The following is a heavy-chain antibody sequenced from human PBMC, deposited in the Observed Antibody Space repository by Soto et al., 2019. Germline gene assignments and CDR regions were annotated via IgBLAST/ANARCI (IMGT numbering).Heavy chain of an antibody. Sequence: QVQLQESGPGLVKPSENLSLTCTVSGGSISSYYWSWIRQPPGKGLEWIGYIHYSGSTNYNPSLNSRVTISADPPKSQFSLTLSSVTAADTAVYYCARLPCAAGGGSFDPWGQGTLVTVSS. CDR3: ARLPCAAGGGSFDP. CDR2: IHYSGST. CDR1: GGSISSYY. J-gene: IGHJ5*02. V-gene: IGHV4-59*01. D-gene: IGHD2-15*01.